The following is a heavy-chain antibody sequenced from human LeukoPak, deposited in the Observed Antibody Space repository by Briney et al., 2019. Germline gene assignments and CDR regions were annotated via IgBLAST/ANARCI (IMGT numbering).Heavy chain of an antibody. CDR1: GGSISSYY. Sequence: PSETLSLTCTVSGGSISSYYWSWIRQPPGKGLEWIGYIYYGGSTNYNPSLKSRVTISVDTSKNQFSLNLSSVTAADTAVYYCARDSPMRPLGSGPTDAFDIWGQGTMVTVSS. CDR3: ARDSPMRPLGSGPTDAFDI. J-gene: IGHJ3*02. V-gene: IGHV4-59*01. D-gene: IGHD6-19*01. CDR2: IYYGGST.